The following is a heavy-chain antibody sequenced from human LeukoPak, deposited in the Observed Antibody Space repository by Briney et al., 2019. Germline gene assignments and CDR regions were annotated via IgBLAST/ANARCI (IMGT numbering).Heavy chain of an antibody. Sequence: GGSLRLSCAASGFTFSSYSMNWVRQAPGKGLGWVSSISSSSSYIYYADSVKGRFTISRDNAKNSLYLQMNSLRAEDTAVYYCARDSGDSSGYLLWGQGTLVTVSS. CDR3: ARDSGDSSGYLL. D-gene: IGHD3-22*01. CDR1: GFTFSSYS. J-gene: IGHJ4*02. V-gene: IGHV3-21*01. CDR2: ISSSSSYI.